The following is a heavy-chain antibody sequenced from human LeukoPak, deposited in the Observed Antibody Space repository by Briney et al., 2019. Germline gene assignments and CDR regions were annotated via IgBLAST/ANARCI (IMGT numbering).Heavy chain of an antibody. D-gene: IGHD3-22*01. Sequence: GESLKISCKASGYSLINHWIGWVRQMPGKGLDWMGIIYPGNADATYSPSFQGQVTISADKSTTTVYLQWSSLKASDTAMYYCARQGSYDNSGYSFDYWGQGTLVTVST. V-gene: IGHV5-51*01. J-gene: IGHJ4*02. CDR2: IYPGNADA. CDR3: ARQGSYDNSGYSFDY. CDR1: GYSLINHW.